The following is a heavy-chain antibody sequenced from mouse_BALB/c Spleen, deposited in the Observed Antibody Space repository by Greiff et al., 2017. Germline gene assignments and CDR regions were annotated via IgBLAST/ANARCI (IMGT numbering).Heavy chain of an antibody. Sequence: QVQLKQSGAELVRPGSSVKISCKASGYAFSSYWMNWVKQRPGQGLEWIGQIYPGDGDTNYNGKFKGKATLTADKSSSTAYMQLSSLTSEDSAVYFCARGTGSSYYFDYWGQGTTLTVSS. CDR2: IYPGDGDT. V-gene: IGHV1-80*01. J-gene: IGHJ2*01. CDR1: GYAFSSYW. CDR3: ARGTGSSYYFDY. D-gene: IGHD4-1*01.